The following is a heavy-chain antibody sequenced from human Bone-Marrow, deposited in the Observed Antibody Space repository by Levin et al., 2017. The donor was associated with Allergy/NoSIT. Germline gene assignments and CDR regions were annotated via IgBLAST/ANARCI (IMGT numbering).Heavy chain of an antibody. CDR1: GFIFSSYA. CDR3: ARSERFLESYFPVPRVPPQFDF. CDR2: ISFDGTNK. V-gene: IGHV3-30-3*01. D-gene: IGHD3-3*01. Sequence: RGESLKISCTGTGFIFSSYAMHWARQAPGKGLEWVAAISFDGTNKFYIDSVKGRFSISRDNSRNTVFLQMNTLRSDDTAKYYCARSERFLESYFPVPRVPPQFDFWGRGTLVTVSS. J-gene: IGHJ4*02.